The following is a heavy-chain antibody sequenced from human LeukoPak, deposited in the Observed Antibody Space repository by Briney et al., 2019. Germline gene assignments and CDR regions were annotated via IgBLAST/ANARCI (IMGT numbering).Heavy chain of an antibody. V-gene: IGHV3-53*01. D-gene: IGHD2-2*01. CDR3: AKGLDCSSTSCYGGVD. CDR1: GFTVSSTY. CDR2: IYSAGST. Sequence: GGSLRLSCAASGFTVSSTYMSWVRQAPGKGLEWVSIIYSAGSTYYADSVKGRFTISRDNSKNTLYLQMNSLRAEDTAAYYCAKGLDCSSTSCYGGVDWGQGTLVTVSS. J-gene: IGHJ4*02.